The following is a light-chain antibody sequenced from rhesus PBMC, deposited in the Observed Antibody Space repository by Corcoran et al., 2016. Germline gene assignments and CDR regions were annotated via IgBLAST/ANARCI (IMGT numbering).Light chain of an antibody. J-gene: IGKJ4*01. CDR2: EVS. Sequence: DIVMTQTPLSLPDTPGEPASISCRSSQSLLDSEDGNTYLDWYLQKPGQSPQPLIYEVSNRASGGPDRFSGSGSENGCTLTVSRVEAEDVGVYSCMQYTHIPLTFGGGTKVELK. V-gene: IGKV2-86*01. CDR3: MQYTHIPLT. CDR1: QSLLDSEDGNTY.